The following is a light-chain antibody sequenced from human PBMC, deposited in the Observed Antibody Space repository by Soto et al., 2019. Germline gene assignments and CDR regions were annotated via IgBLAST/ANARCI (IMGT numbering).Light chain of an antibody. CDR2: AAS. Sequence: DIQMTQSPSSLSASVGDRVTITCRASQGISNYLAWYQQKPGKVPKLLIYAASTLQSGVPSRFSGSGSGTDSTLTISSLQPEDVATYYCQKYNSASTFGPGTKVDIK. CDR1: QGISNY. V-gene: IGKV1-27*01. J-gene: IGKJ3*01. CDR3: QKYNSAST.